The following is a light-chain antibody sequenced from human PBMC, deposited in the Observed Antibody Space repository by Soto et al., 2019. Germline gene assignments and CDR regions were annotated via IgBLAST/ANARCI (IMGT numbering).Light chain of an antibody. Sequence: QSVLTQPASVSGSPGQSITISCTGTSSDVGAYNYVSWYQHHPGKAPKLMIYEVTNRPSGVSNRFSGSKSGNTASLTISGLQAEDQAHYYCNSYTTNSNRVFGTGTKVTVL. CDR2: EVT. CDR3: NSYTTNSNRV. J-gene: IGLJ1*01. CDR1: SSDVGAYNY. V-gene: IGLV2-14*01.